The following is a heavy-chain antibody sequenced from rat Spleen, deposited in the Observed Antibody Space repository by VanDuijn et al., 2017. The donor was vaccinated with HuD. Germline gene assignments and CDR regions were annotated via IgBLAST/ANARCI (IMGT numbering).Heavy chain of an antibody. CDR1: DFTFSDYN. Sequence: EVQLVESGGGLVQPGRSLKLSCAASDFTFSDYNMAWVRQAPKKGLEWVATISSDGSTSYSRDSVKGRFTISRDKAKTTLYLQLDSLRSEDTATYYCTTDTFYDGSYYPGGFDYWGQGVMVTVSS. CDR3: TTDTFYDGSYYPGGFDY. V-gene: IGHV5-7*01. D-gene: IGHD1-12*02. CDR2: ISSDGSTS. J-gene: IGHJ2*01.